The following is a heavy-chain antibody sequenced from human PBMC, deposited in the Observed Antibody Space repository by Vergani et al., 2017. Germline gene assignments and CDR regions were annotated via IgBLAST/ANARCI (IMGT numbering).Heavy chain of an antibody. CDR2: ISYDGSNK. D-gene: IGHD6-13*01. CDR1: GFTFSSYA. V-gene: IGHV3-30-3*01. Sequence: QVQLVESVGGVVQPGRSLRLSCAASGFTFSSYAMHWVRQAPGKGLEWVAVISYDGSNKYYADSVKGRFTISRDNSKNTLYLQMNSLRAEDTAVYYCARGRKLAGTLDYWGQGTLVTVSS. CDR3: ARGRKLAGTLDY. J-gene: IGHJ4*02.